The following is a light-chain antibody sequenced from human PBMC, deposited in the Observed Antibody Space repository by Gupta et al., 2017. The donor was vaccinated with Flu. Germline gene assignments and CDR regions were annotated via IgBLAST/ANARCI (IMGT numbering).Light chain of an antibody. CDR1: QSISSW. Sequence: GDRVTITCRASQSISSWLAWYQQKPGKPPKLLICMASTLETGVPSRFAGSGSGTEFTLTISSLQPDDFATYYCQEYNRYSWTFGQGTKVEIK. CDR2: MAS. J-gene: IGKJ1*01. CDR3: QEYNRYSWT. V-gene: IGKV1-5*03.